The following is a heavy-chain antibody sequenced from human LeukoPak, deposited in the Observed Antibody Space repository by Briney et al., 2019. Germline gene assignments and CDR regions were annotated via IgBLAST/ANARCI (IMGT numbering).Heavy chain of an antibody. J-gene: IGHJ4*02. CDR3: ASSIAAAVPDY. CDR2: IIPIFGTA. V-gene: IGHV1-69*13. CDR1: GGTFSSYA. Sequence: ASVKVSCKASGGTFSSYAISWVRQAPGQGLEWMGGIIPIFGTANYAQKFQGRVTITADESTSTAYMELSSLRSEDTAVYYCASSIAAAVPDYWGQGTLVTVSS. D-gene: IGHD6-13*01.